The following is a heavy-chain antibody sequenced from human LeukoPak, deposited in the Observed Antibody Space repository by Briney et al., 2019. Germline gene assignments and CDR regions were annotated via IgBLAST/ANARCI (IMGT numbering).Heavy chain of an antibody. CDR2: IYYSGST. D-gene: IGHD3-22*01. J-gene: IGHJ4*02. CDR1: GGSISSSSYY. Sequence: SETLSLTCTVSGGSISSSSYYWGWIRQPPGKGLEWIGSIYYSGSTYYNPSLKSRVTISVDTSKNQFSLKLSSVTAADTAVYYCARDEGYYDSSEDQPLSHYWGQGTLVTVSS. V-gene: IGHV4-39*07. CDR3: ARDEGYYDSSEDQPLSHY.